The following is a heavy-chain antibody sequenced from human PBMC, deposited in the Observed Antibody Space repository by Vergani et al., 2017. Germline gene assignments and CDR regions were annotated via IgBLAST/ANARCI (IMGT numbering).Heavy chain of an antibody. Sequence: QVQLQESGPGLVKPSETLSLTCTVSGGSISSYYWSWIRQPPGKGLEWIGSIYYSGSTYYNPSLKSRVTISVDTSKNQFSLKLSSVTAADTAVYYCAREGCGGDCSGPYWYFDLWGRGTLVTVSS. J-gene: IGHJ2*01. CDR2: IYYSGST. CDR1: GGSISSYY. D-gene: IGHD2-21*01. CDR3: AREGCGGDCSGPYWYFDL. V-gene: IGHV4-59*12.